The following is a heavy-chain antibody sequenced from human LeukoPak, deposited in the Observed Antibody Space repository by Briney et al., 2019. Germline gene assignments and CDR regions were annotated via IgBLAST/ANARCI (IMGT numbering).Heavy chain of an antibody. J-gene: IGHJ4*02. CDR1: GFTFSSYA. D-gene: IGHD4-17*01. CDR2: ISYDGSNK. CDR3: ARTPYGDYPFDY. Sequence: GGSLRLSCAASGFTFSSYAMHWVRQAPGKGLEWVAVISYDGSNKYYADSAKGRFTISRDNSKNTLYLQMNSLRAEDTAVYYCARTPYGDYPFDYRGQGTLVTVSS. V-gene: IGHV3-30*01.